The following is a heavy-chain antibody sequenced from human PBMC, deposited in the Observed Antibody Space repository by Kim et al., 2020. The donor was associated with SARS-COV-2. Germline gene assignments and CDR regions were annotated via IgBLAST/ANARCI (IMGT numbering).Heavy chain of an antibody. D-gene: IGHD6-13*01. CDR3: AREIVWQQHGHEPWFDP. J-gene: IGHJ5*02. CDR1: GGSVSSGSYY. CDR2: IYYSGST. Sequence: SETLSLTCTVSGGSVSSGSYYWSWIRQPPGKGLEWIGYIYYSGSTNYNPSLKSRVTISEETSQNQFSLKLSSLTAAHTAAYYCAREIVWQQHGHEPWFDP. V-gene: IGHV4-61*01.